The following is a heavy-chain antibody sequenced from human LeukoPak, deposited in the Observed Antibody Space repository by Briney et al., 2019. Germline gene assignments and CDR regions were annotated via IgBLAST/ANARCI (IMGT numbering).Heavy chain of an antibody. CDR3: ARDLIAALDY. V-gene: IGHV1-2*06. CDR1: GGTFSSYA. D-gene: IGHD6-13*01. Sequence: VASVKVSCKASGGTFSSYAISWVRQAPGQGLEWMGRINPNSGGTNYAQKFQGRVTMTRDTSISTAYMELSRLRSDDTAVYYCARDLIAALDYWGQGTLVTVSS. CDR2: INPNSGGT. J-gene: IGHJ4*02.